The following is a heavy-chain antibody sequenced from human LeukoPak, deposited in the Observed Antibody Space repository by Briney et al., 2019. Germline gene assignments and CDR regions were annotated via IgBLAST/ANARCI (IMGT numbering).Heavy chain of an antibody. Sequence: GGSLRLSCAASGFTFSSYEMNWVRQAPGKGLEWVSYISSGGSTIYYADSVKGRFTISRDNAKNSLYLQMNSLRAEDTAVYYCARDVLEAGMDVWGQGTTVTVSS. J-gene: IGHJ6*02. CDR1: GFTFSSYE. CDR2: ISSGGSTI. V-gene: IGHV3-48*03. CDR3: ARDVLEAGMDV. D-gene: IGHD5-24*01.